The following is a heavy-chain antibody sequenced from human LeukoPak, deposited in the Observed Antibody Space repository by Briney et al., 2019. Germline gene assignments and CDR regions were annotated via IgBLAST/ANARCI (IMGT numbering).Heavy chain of an antibody. D-gene: IGHD3-22*01. J-gene: IGHJ4*02. Sequence: PGRSLRLSCAASGFTFSSYAMHWVRQAPGKGLEWVAVISYDGSNKYYADSVKGRFTISRDNSKNTLYLQMNSPRAEDTAVYYCARGRREFWLTRTASSGYFDYWGQGTLVTVSS. V-gene: IGHV3-30-3*01. CDR2: ISYDGSNK. CDR1: GFTFSSYA. CDR3: ARGRREFWLTRTASSGYFDY.